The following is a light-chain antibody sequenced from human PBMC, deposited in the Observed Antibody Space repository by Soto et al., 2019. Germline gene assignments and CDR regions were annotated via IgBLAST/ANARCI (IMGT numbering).Light chain of an antibody. CDR3: SSYTSSSTRV. Sequence: QSALTQPASVSGSPGQSITISCTGTSSDVGGYNYVSWYQQHPGKAPNLMIYEVTNRPSGVSNRFSGSKSGNTASLTISGLQAEDEADYYCSSYTSSSTRVFGPGTKLTVL. CDR2: EVT. V-gene: IGLV2-14*01. CDR1: SSDVGGYNY. J-gene: IGLJ1*01.